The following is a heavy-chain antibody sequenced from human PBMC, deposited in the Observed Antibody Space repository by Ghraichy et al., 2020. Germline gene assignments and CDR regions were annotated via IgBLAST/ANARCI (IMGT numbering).Heavy chain of an antibody. CDR1: GASVHSGSYY. J-gene: IGHJ4*02. D-gene: IGHD2-2*01. V-gene: IGHV4-61*01. CDR2: LSYGGGT. Sequence: ESLNISCAVSGASVHSGSYYLNWIRQPPGKGLEWIASLSYGGGTNYNPALKSRVTVSVDTSKNQFSLRLTSVTAADTAVYYCVREASSLSHWGQGTLVTVSS. CDR3: VREASSLSH.